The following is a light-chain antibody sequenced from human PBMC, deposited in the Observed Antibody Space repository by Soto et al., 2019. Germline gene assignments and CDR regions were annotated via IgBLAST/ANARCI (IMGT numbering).Light chain of an antibody. Sequence: EIVLTQSPATLSMSPGERATLSCRASHSVSSNLAWYRQIPGQPPRLLIYGASIRATGIPARFSGSGFGTEFTLTISSLQSEDFAVYYCQQYDKWPPLFTFGPGTRVDIK. V-gene: IGKV3-15*01. CDR1: HSVSSN. J-gene: IGKJ3*01. CDR3: QQYDKWPPLFT. CDR2: GAS.